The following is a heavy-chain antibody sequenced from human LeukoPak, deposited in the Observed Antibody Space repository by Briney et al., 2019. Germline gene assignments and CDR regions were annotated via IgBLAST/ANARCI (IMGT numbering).Heavy chain of an antibody. CDR2: INPSGGST. CDR3: ARGADGNGGSGYYFDY. J-gene: IGHJ4*02. CDR1: GYTFTSYY. D-gene: IGHD2-8*01. V-gene: IGHV1-46*01. Sequence: GASVKVSCKASGYTFTSYYMHWVRQAPGQGLEWMGIINPSGGSTSYAQKFQGRVTMTRDMSTGTVYMELSSLRSEDTAVYYCARGADGNGGSGYYFDYWGQGTLVTVSS.